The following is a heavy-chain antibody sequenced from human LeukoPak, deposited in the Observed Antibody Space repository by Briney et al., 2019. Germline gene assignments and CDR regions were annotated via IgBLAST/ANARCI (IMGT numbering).Heavy chain of an antibody. CDR3: ARGYDILTGYQASSRLSTAENDY. D-gene: IGHD3-9*01. V-gene: IGHV1-2*02. Sequence: ASVKVSCKASGYTFTGYYMHWVRQAPGQGLEWVGWINPNSGGTNYAQKFQGRVTMTRDTSINTAYMELTRLRSDDTAVYYCARGYDILTGYQASSRLSTAENDYWGQGTLVTVSS. CDR1: GYTFTGYY. CDR2: INPNSGGT. J-gene: IGHJ4*02.